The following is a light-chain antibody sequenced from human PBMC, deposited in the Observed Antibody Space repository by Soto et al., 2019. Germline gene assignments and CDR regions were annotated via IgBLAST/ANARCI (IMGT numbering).Light chain of an antibody. CDR3: QQYGNLWT. V-gene: IGKV3-20*01. J-gene: IGKJ1*01. CDR1: QIFNSKY. Sequence: EIVLTQSPGTLSLSPGERATLSCRASQIFNSKYLAWYQQKPGQAPRLLIYGASSRASGIPDRFRGSASGRDFTIAITRLQPDDSAVYYGQQYGNLWTFGQGTIVAIK. CDR2: GAS.